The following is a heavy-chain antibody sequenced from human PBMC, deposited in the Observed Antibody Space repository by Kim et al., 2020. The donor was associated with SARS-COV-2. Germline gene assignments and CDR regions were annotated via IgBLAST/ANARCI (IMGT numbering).Heavy chain of an antibody. CDR2: TNPTSGGT. J-gene: IGHJ4*02. CDR3: ARDIDYYFDY. V-gene: IGHV1-2*06. Sequence: ASVKVSCKASGYTFTDYYIHWVRQAPGQGLEWMGRTNPTSGGTNYAQTFQGRVTLTRDTSISTVYMEVNRLRSDDTAVYYCARDIDYYFDYWGQGTLVTV. CDR1: GYTFTDYY. D-gene: IGHD3-9*01.